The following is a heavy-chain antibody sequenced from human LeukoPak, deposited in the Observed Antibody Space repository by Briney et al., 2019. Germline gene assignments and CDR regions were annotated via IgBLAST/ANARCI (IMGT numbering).Heavy chain of an antibody. J-gene: IGHJ4*02. CDR1: GGSISSYY. V-gene: IGHV4-59*01. D-gene: IGHD6-19*01. CDR2: IYYSGST. Sequence: PSETLSLTCTVSGGSISSYYWSWIRQPPGKGLEWIGYIYYSGSTKYNPSLKSRVTISVDTSKNQFSLKLNSVTAADTAAYYCASSSSGWSSEYWGQGTLVTVSS. CDR3: ASSSSGWSSEY.